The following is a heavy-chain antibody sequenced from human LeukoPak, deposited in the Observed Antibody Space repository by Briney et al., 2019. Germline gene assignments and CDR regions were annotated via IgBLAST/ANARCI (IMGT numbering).Heavy chain of an antibody. J-gene: IGHJ4*02. V-gene: IGHV3-23*01. Sequence: GGSLRLSCAASGFTFSSYAMSWVRQAPGKGLEWVSAISGSGGSTYCADSVKGRFTISRDNSKNTLYLQMNSLRAEDTAVYYCAKANPGYDYVWGSYRLDYWGQGTLVTVSS. CDR1: GFTFSSYA. CDR2: ISGSGGST. CDR3: AKANPGYDYVWGSYRLDY. D-gene: IGHD3-16*02.